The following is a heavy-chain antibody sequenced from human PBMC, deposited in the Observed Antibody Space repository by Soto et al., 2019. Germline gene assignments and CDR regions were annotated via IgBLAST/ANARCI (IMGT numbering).Heavy chain of an antibody. CDR3: ARATTGNWFDP. J-gene: IGHJ5*02. CDR2: IYYSGST. CDR1: GGSISSYY. V-gene: IGHV4-59*12. D-gene: IGHD4-17*01. Sequence: SETLSLTCTVSGGSISSYYWSWIRQPPGKGLEWIGYIYYSGSTNYNPSLKSRVTISVDTSKNQFSLKLSSVTAADTAVYYCARATTGNWFDPWGQGTLVTVSS.